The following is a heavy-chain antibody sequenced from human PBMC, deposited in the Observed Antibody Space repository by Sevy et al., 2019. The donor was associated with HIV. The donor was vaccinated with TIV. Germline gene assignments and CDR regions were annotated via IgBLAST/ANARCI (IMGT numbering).Heavy chain of an antibody. D-gene: IGHD6-19*01. CDR3: ARESKAVAGIGYYFDS. J-gene: IGHJ4*02. V-gene: IGHV3-33*01. CDR2: IWYDGSNK. Sequence: LSLTCAAFGFAYSGYGMHWVRQAPGKGLEWVAVIWYDGSNKEYADSVKGRFTISRDNSKTTLYLQMNSLRAEDTAVYYCARESKAVAGIGYYFDSWGQGTLVTVSS. CDR1: GFAYSGYG.